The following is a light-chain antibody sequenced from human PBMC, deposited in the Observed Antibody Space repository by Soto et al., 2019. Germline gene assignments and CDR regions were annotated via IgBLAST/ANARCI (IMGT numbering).Light chain of an antibody. J-gene: IGLJ1*01. CDR3: ISYTSRSTVYV. Sequence: QSSLTQPAPVAGSAGQSITLSCPGTSSDVGDYNYVSWYQQHPGKAPKLILYEVTHRPSGISNRFSGSKTGNTASLTISGLQAEDEADYPCISYTSRSTVYVFGTGTKGTVL. CDR1: SSDVGDYNY. V-gene: IGLV2-14*01. CDR2: EVT.